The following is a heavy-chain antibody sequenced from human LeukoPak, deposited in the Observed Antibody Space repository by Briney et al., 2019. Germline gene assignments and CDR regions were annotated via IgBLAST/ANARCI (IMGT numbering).Heavy chain of an antibody. CDR2: IYYSGST. D-gene: IGHD2-21*01. V-gene: IGHV4-39*07. J-gene: IGHJ4*02. CDR3: ARDKGDDFDY. Sequence: SETLSLTCTVSGGSISSSSYYWGWIRQPPGKGLEWIGGIYYSGSTYYNPSLKSRVTISVDTSKNQFSLKLSSVTAADTAVYYCARDKGDDFDYWGQGTLVTVSS. CDR1: GGSISSSSYY.